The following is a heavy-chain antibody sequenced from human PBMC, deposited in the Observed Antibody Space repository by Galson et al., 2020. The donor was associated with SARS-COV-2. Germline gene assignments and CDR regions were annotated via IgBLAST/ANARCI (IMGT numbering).Heavy chain of an antibody. CDR1: GFTFSSYS. D-gene: IGHD5-12*01. V-gene: IGHV3-21*01. Sequence: GGSLRLSCAASGFTFSSYSMNWVRQAPGKGLEWVSSISSSSSYIYYADSVKGRFTISRDNAKNSLYLQMNSLRAEDTAVYYCARDFKSGYDSSYWYFDLWGRGTLVTVSS. J-gene: IGHJ2*01. CDR3: ARDFKSGYDSSYWYFDL. CDR2: ISSSSSYI.